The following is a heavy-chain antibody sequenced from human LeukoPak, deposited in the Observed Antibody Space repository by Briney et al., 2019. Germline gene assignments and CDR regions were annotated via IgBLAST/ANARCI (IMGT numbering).Heavy chain of an antibody. D-gene: IGHD3-3*01. CDR1: GFTFSDYY. Sequence: PGGSLRLSCAASGFTFSDYYMSWIRQAPGKGLEWVSYISSSGSTIYYADSVKGRFTISRDNAKNSLYLQMNSLRSEDTAVYYCARVGTIFGVVMYYFDYWGQGTLVTVSS. CDR2: ISSSGSTI. V-gene: IGHV3-11*04. J-gene: IGHJ4*02. CDR3: ARVGTIFGVVMYYFDY.